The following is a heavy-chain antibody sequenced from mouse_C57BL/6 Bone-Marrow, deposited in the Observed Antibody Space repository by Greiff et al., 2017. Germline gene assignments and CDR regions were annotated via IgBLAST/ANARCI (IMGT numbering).Heavy chain of an antibody. CDR2: IDPSDSYT. CDR3: AMGLRSDY. D-gene: IGHD2-4*01. V-gene: IGHV1-69*01. Sequence: VKLQQPGAELVMPGASVKLSCKASGYTFTSYWMHWVKQRPGQGLEWIGEIDPSDSYTNYNQKFKGKSTLTVDKSSSTAYMQLSSLTSEYSAVYYCAMGLRSDYWGQGTTLTGSS. CDR1: GYTFTSYW. J-gene: IGHJ2*01.